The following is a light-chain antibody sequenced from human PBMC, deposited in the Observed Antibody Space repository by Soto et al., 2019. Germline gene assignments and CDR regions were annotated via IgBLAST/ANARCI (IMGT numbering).Light chain of an antibody. J-gene: IGKJ4*01. Sequence: EIVLTQSPATLSLSPGERAALSCRASQSVYRYLAWYQQKPGQAPRLLIYDASNRAADIPARFSGSGSGTDFTLTISSLEPEDFAVYYCQQRRDWPLTFGGGTKVEI. CDR1: QSVYRY. V-gene: IGKV3-11*01. CDR3: QQRRDWPLT. CDR2: DAS.